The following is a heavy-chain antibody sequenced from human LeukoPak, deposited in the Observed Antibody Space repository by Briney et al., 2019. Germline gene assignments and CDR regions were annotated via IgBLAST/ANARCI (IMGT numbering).Heavy chain of an antibody. J-gene: IGHJ4*02. CDR3: ARGNWRALGEDS. D-gene: IGHD3-16*01. CDR2: IYNSGPTNYKEST. V-gene: IGHV4-61*02. CDR1: GGSVSSGSVSSGTYY. Sequence: KSSETLSLTCTISGGSVSSGSVSSGTYYWSWIRQPAGKGLEGIGRIYNSGPTNYKESTNYNPALKGRVSISVSTSKKQFSLKLTSVTAADTAVYYCARGNWRALGEDSWGQGTLVTVSS.